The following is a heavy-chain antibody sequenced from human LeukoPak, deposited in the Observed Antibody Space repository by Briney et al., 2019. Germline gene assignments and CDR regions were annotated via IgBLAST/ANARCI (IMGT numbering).Heavy chain of an antibody. CDR2: IYYSGNT. CDR3: ARGGEWEPKTFDY. Sequence: SSQTLSLTCAVSGGSIISGSYYWGWVRQPPGKGLEWIGSIYYSGNTFYNASLQSRVTISVDTSTSQFSLKLSSVTAADTAVYYCARGGEWEPKTFDYWGQGTLVTVSS. V-gene: IGHV4-39*07. CDR1: GGSIISGSYY. D-gene: IGHD1-26*01. J-gene: IGHJ4*02.